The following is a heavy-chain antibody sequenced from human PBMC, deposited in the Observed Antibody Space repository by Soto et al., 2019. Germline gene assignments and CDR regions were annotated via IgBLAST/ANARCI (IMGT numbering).Heavy chain of an antibody. Sequence: QVQLVQSGAEVKKPGSSVKDSCKASGGTFSSYAISWVRQAPGQGLEWMGGIIPMFGTANYAQKFQGRVTITADEYTSTADMELISLTSEDKGVYYYAVGNWNYGESGFGYRGQGALVTDTS. CDR2: IIPMFGTA. J-gene: IGHJ4*02. D-gene: IGHD1-7*01. V-gene: IGHV1-69*01. CDR3: AVGNWNYGESGFGY. CDR1: GGTFSSYA.